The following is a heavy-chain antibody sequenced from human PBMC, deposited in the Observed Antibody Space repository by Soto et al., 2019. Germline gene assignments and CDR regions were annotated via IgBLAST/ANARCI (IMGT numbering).Heavy chain of an antibody. CDR3: ARGRQQLARYNWFDP. J-gene: IGHJ5*02. CDR2: IYYSGST. V-gene: IGHV4-59*01. CDR1: GGSISSYY. Sequence: TSETLSLTCPVSGGSISSYYLSWIRQPPGKGLEWIGYIYYSGSTNYNPSLKSRVTISVDTSKNQFSLKLSSVTAADTAVYYCARGRQQLARYNWFDPWGQGTLVTVPQ. D-gene: IGHD6-13*01.